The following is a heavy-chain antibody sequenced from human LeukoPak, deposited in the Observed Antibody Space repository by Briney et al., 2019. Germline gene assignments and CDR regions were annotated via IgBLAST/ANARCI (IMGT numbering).Heavy chain of an antibody. D-gene: IGHD2-21*02. Sequence: SETLSLTCTVSGGSISSYYWSWIRQPPGKGLEWIGYISYSGSTNYNPSLKSRITISVDTSKNQFSLKLSSVTAADTAVYYCARSGVTALSWVDPWGQGTLVTVSS. CDR1: GGSISSYY. V-gene: IGHV4-59*08. CDR2: ISYSGST. CDR3: ARSGVTALSWVDP. J-gene: IGHJ5*02.